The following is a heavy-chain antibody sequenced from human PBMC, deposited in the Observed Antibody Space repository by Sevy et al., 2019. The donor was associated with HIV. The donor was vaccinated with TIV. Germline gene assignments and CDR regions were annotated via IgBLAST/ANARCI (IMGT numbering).Heavy chain of an antibody. Sequence: GGSLRLPCAASGFPFSSYAMSWVRQAPGRGLEWVSTLIGGGRRTYYADSVTGRFIISRDNSRNTLYLQMNSLRAEDTAIYYCAKRRVQSGLSGGGANYGMDVCGRGTTVTVSS. CDR1: GFPFSSYA. V-gene: IGHV3-23*01. J-gene: IGHJ6*02. D-gene: IGHD2-8*02. CDR3: AKRRVQSGLSGGGANYGMDV. CDR2: LIGGGRRT.